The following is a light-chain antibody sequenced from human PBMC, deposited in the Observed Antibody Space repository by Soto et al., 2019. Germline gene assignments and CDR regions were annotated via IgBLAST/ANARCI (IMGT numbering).Light chain of an antibody. J-gene: IGLJ2*01. CDR2: SDN. V-gene: IGLV1-44*01. Sequence: QSVLTQPPSASGTPGQRVTISCTGSSSNIGSKNVDWYQQLPGTAPKLLIYSDNQRPSGVPGRFSGSKSDTSASLAISGLQSEDEADYDCAAWDDSLNGPHVVFGGGTKLTVL. CDR3: AAWDDSLNGPHVV. CDR1: SSNIGSKN.